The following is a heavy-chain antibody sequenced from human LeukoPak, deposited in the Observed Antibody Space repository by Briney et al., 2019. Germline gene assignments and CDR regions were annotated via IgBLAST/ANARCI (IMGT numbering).Heavy chain of an antibody. J-gene: IGHJ4*02. CDR2: INPHSGGT. CDR3: VREGNELLSKDFDY. D-gene: IGHD2-21*02. V-gene: IGHV1-2*02. Sequence: ASVKVSCKASGFTFTDYYIHWVRQAPGQGLEWMGYINPHSGGTSSPQKFQGRVAMTTDTSISSAYMELSSLISDDTAMYYCVREGNELLSKDFDYRGQGTLVTVSS. CDR1: GFTFTDYY.